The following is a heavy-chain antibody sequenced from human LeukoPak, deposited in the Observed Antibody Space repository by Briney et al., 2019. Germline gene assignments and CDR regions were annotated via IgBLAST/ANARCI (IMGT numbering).Heavy chain of an antibody. J-gene: IGHJ4*02. V-gene: IGHV4-34*01. CDR1: GGSFSGYY. CDR3: ARGVSAGSPYDFWSGYFRPFDY. Sequence: SETLSLTCAVYGGSFSGYYWSWIRQPPGKGLEWIGEINHSGSTNYNPSLKSRVTISVDTSKNQFSLKLSSVTAADTAVYYCARGVSAGSPYDFWSGYFRPFDYWGQGTLVTVSS. CDR2: INHSGST. D-gene: IGHD3-3*01.